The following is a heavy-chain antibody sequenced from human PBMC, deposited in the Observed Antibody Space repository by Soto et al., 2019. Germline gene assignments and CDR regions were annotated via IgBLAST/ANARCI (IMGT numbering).Heavy chain of an antibody. CDR1: GCTFSSYA. CDR2: IIPIFGTA. V-gene: IGHV1-69*13. J-gene: IGHJ4*02. Sequence: SVKLSCKASGCTFSSYAISWVRQAPGQGLEWMGGIIPIFGTANYAQKFQGRVTITADESTSTAYMELSSLRSEDTAVYYCARDLRGPYGDSDYWGQGTLVTVSS. D-gene: IGHD4-17*01. CDR3: ARDLRGPYGDSDY.